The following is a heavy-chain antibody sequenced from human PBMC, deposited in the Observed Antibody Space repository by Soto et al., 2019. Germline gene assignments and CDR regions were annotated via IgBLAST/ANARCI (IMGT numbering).Heavy chain of an antibody. CDR2: ISWNSGSI. CDR1: GVTFDDYA. J-gene: IGHJ3*02. CDR3: AKGPPSVSYRPVAFDI. V-gene: IGHV3-9*01. D-gene: IGHD1-26*01. Sequence: SRRLSCAASGVTFDDYAMHWVRQAPCKGLEGVSGISWNSGSIGYADSVKGRFTISRDNAKNSLYLQMNSLRAEDTALYYCAKGPPSVSYRPVAFDIWGQGTMVTVSS.